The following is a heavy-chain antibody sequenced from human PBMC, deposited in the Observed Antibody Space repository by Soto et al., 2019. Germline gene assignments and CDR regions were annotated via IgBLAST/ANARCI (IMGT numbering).Heavy chain of an antibody. CDR1: GGSISTSNW. V-gene: IGHV4-4*02. J-gene: IGHJ5*02. CDR2: VYRTGST. D-gene: IGHD3-10*01. CDR3: ARGPMVRGVDTNWFDP. Sequence: SETLSLTCAVSGGSISTSNWWSWVRQPPGKGLEWIGEVYRTGSTNYNPSLESRLTISVDKSKNQFSLKLSSVTAADTAVYYCARGPMVRGVDTNWFDPWGQGTLVTVSS.